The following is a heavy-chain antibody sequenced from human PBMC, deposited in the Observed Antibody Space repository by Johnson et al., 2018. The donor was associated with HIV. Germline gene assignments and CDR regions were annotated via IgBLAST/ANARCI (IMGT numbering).Heavy chain of an antibody. CDR3: ARAYSYGAFDI. CDR1: GFTFSNYG. CDR2: IYSGDTT. Sequence: QVQLVESGGGVVQPGRSLRLSCAASGFTFSNYGMHWVRQAPGKGLEWVSVIYSGDTTYYADSVKGRFTISRDNSKNTLYLQMNSLRAEDTAVYYCARAYSYGAFDIWGLGTKVTVSS. V-gene: IGHV3-NL1*01. J-gene: IGHJ3*02. D-gene: IGHD5-18*01.